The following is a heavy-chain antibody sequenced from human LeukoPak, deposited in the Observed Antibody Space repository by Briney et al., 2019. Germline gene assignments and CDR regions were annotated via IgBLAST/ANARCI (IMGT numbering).Heavy chain of an antibody. V-gene: IGHV4-59*13. CDR2: IYYSGST. CDR1: GGSMTNYY. J-gene: IGHJ3*02. CDR3: ARARNYYDSSDYYYEGDAFDI. Sequence: SETLSLTCTVSGGSMTNYYWSWIRQPPGKGLECIGYIYYSGSTHYNPSLKSRVTISVDTSKNQFSLKLSSVTAADTAVYFCARARNYYDSSDYYYEGDAFDIWGQGTMVTVSS. D-gene: IGHD3-22*01.